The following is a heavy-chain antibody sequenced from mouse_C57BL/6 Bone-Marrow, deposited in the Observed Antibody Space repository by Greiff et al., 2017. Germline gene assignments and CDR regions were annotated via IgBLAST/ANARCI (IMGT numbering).Heavy chain of an antibody. D-gene: IGHD2-4*01. CDR1: GYAFSSSW. V-gene: IGHV1-82*01. CDR3: ARSNDYGDY. J-gene: IGHJ2*01. CDR2: IYPGDGDT. Sequence: QVQLQQSGPELVKPGASVKISCKASGYAFSSSWMNWVKQRPGQGLEWIGRIYPGDGDTNYNGKFKGKDTLTANKSSSTAYMQLSSLTSEDSAVYFCARSNDYGDYWGQGTTLTVSS.